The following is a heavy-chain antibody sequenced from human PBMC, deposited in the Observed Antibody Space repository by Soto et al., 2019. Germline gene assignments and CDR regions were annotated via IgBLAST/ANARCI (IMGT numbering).Heavy chain of an antibody. V-gene: IGHV1-24*01. CDR2: FDPEDGET. CDR3: ATATYYDYVWGSYRSGPHFDY. CDR1: GDSLTELS. D-gene: IGHD3-16*02. Sequence: ASVKVSCKVSGDSLTELSMHWVRQAPGKGLEWMGGFDPEDGETIYAQKFQGRVTMTEDTSTDTAYMELSSLRSEDTAVYYCATATYYDYVWGSYRSGPHFDYWGQGTLVTVSS. J-gene: IGHJ4*02.